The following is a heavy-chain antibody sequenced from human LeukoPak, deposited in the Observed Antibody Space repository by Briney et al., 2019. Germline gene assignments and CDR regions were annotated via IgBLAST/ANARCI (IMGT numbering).Heavy chain of an antibody. CDR1: GFTFSSYA. D-gene: IGHD6-13*01. V-gene: IGHV3-23*01. CDR3: TTVTAAAHNKGY. Sequence: HPGGSLRLSCAASGFTFSSYAMSWVRQAPGKGLEWVSAISGSGGSTYYADSVKGRFTISRDNSKNTLYLQMNSLKTEDTAVYYCTTVTAAAHNKGYWGQGTLVTVSS. J-gene: IGHJ4*02. CDR2: ISGSGGST.